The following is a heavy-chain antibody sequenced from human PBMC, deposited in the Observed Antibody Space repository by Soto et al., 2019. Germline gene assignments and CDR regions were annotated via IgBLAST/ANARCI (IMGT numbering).Heavy chain of an antibody. D-gene: IGHD2-8*01. CDR1: GGTFSSYA. Sequence: QVQLVQSGAEVKKPGSSVKVSCKASGGTFSSYAISWVRQAPGQGLEWMGGIIPIFGTANYAQKFQGRVTITADESTSTAYMELSSLRSEDTAVYYCARYCTNGVCYKIGGWFDPWGQGTLVTVSS. CDR3: ARYCTNGVCYKIGGWFDP. CDR2: IIPIFGTA. J-gene: IGHJ5*02. V-gene: IGHV1-69*12.